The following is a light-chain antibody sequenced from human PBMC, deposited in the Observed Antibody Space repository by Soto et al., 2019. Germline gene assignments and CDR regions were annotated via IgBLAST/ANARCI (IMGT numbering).Light chain of an antibody. CDR3: QQYYSYPPIT. CDR2: PAS. CDR1: QSISSY. V-gene: IGKV1-39*01. Sequence: DIQMTQSPSSLSASVGDRVTITCRASQSISSYLNWYQQKPGKAPKLLIYPASTLQSGVPSRFSGSGSGTDFTLTISCLQSEDFATYFCQQYYSYPPITFGQGTRLEIK. J-gene: IGKJ5*01.